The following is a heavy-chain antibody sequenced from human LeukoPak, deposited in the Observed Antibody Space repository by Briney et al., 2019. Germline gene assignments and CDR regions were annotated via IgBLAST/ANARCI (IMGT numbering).Heavy chain of an antibody. D-gene: IGHD3-10*01. J-gene: IGHJ4*02. V-gene: IGHV4-34*01. Sequence: SETLSLTCAAYGGSFSGYYWSWIRQPPGKGLEWIGEIDQSGSTNYNPSLKSRVTITIDTSKNQFSLKLNSVTAADTAVYYCAINDGSGSYYKSDYWGQGTLVTVSS. CDR2: IDQSGST. CDR1: GGSFSGYY. CDR3: AINDGSGSYYKSDY.